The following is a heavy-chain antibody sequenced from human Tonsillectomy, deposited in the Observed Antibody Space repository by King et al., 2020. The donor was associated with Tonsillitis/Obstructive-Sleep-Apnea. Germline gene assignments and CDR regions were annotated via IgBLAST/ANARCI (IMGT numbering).Heavy chain of an antibody. CDR1: GYSFTSYW. J-gene: IGHJ3*02. V-gene: IGHV5-51*01. Sequence: QLVQSGAEVKKPGESLKISCKGSGYSFTSYWIGWVRQMPGKGLEWMGIIHPGDSYSTNSPSFQGQVTISADKSISTAYLQWSSLKASDTAMYYCARRVAGYCSSTSCPDAFDIWGQGTMVTVSS. CDR2: IHPGDSYS. CDR3: ARRVAGYCSSTSCPDAFDI. D-gene: IGHD2-2*01.